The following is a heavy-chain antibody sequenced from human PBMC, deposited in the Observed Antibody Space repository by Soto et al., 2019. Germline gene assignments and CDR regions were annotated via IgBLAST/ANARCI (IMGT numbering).Heavy chain of an antibody. Sequence: SETLSLTCTVSGGSISSGDYYWSWIRQPPGKGLEWIGYIYYSGSTYYNPSLKSRVTISVDTSKNQFSLKLSSVTAADTAVYYCARVFSWYYFDYWGQGTLVTVSS. D-gene: IGHD2-15*01. CDR2: IYYSGST. CDR3: ARVFSWYYFDY. V-gene: IGHV4-30-4*01. J-gene: IGHJ4*02. CDR1: GGSISSGDYY.